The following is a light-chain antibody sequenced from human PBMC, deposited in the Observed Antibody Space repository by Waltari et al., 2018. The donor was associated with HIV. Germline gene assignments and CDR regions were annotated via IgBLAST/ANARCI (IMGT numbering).Light chain of an antibody. CDR1: SSDVGGYHY. CDR3: CSYAGSYTYV. CDR2: DVS. V-gene: IGLV2-11*01. Sequence: QSALTQPRSVSGSPVQSVPIPCTGTSSDVGGYHYVSWYQQHPGKAPKLVIYDVSKRPSGVPDRFSGSKSANTASLTISGLQAEDEADYYCCSYAGSYTYVFGTGTKVTVL. J-gene: IGLJ1*01.